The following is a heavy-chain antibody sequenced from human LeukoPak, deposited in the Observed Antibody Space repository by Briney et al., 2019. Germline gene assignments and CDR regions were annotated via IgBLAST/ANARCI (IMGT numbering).Heavy chain of an antibody. CDR1: GYTFSRND. Sequence: GASVKVSCKASGYTFSRNDISWVRQAPGQGLEWMGWVSVYNGNTNYAQKFEGRITMTTDTSASTAYMDLRSLRFGDTAVYYCARGNSGWYYLDYWGQGTLVTVSS. V-gene: IGHV1-18*04. J-gene: IGHJ4*02. CDR2: VSVYNGNT. CDR3: ARGNSGWYYLDY. D-gene: IGHD6-19*01.